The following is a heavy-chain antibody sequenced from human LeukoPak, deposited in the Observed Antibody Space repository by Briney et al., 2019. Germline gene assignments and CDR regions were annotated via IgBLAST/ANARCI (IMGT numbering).Heavy chain of an antibody. Sequence: SETLSLTCAVYGGSFSGYYWSWIRQPPGKGLEWIGEINHSGNTNSNPSLKSRVTISVDTSKNQFSLKLSSVTAADTAVYYCARDKYYYGSGSHHFDYWGQGTLVTVSS. D-gene: IGHD3-10*01. CDR2: INHSGNT. J-gene: IGHJ4*02. CDR1: GGSFSGYY. CDR3: ARDKYYYGSGSHHFDY. V-gene: IGHV4-34*01.